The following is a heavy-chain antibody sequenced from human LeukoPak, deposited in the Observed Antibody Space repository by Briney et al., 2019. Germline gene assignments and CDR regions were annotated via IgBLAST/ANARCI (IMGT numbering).Heavy chain of an antibody. D-gene: IGHD6-6*01. V-gene: IGHV1-69*13. CDR3: ARGSGIAARRVPYYYVMDV. Sequence: SVKVSCKASGGTFSSYAISWVRQAPGQGLEWMGGLIPIFGTANYAQKFQGRVTMTADESTSTAYMELSSARSEDTSVYYCARGSGIAARRVPYYYVMDVWGQGTTVTVS. J-gene: IGHJ6*02. CDR2: LIPIFGTA. CDR1: GGTFSSYA.